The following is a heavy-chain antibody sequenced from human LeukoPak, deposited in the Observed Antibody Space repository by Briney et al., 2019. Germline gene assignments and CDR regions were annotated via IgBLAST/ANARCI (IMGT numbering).Heavy chain of an antibody. CDR1: GYRLTNNW. D-gene: IGHD6-13*01. CDR3: VRFGLPSSLDY. V-gene: IGHV5-51*01. CDR2: MYPGYSDT. Sequence: GESLNIYCKISGYRLTNNWIGWVRQAPAKGQEWMGLMYPGYSDTSYSPSFQGQVTFSIDTSINTPYLQVSGLRASDTAVYYCVRFGLPSSLDYWGQGTLVTVSS. J-gene: IGHJ4*02.